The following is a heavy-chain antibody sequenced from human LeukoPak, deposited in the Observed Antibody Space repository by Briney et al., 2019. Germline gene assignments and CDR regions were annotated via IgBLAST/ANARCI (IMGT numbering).Heavy chain of an antibody. CDR1: GYTFTGYY. CDR3: ASSENGVGDYYFDY. J-gene: IGHJ4*02. D-gene: IGHD1-26*01. CDR2: INPCGGST. Sequence: AASVKVSCKASGYTFTGYYMHWVRQAPGQGLEWMGRINPCGGSTSYAQKFQGRVTMTRDTSTSTVYMELSSLRSEDTAVYYCASSENGVGDYYFDYWGQGTLVTVSS. V-gene: IGHV1-46*01.